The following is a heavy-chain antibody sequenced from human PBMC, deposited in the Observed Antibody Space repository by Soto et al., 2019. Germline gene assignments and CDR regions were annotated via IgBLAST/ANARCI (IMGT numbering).Heavy chain of an antibody. CDR2: ISYDGSNK. V-gene: IGHV3-30*18. D-gene: IGHD6-6*01. CDR3: AKDKGRSSSSQRQGYGMDV. Sequence: VQLVASGGGVVQPGRSLRLSCAASGFTFSSYGMHWVRQAPGKGLEWVAVISYDGSNKYYADSVKGRFTISRDNSKNTLYLQMNSLRAEDTAVYYCAKDKGRSSSSQRQGYGMDVWGQGTTVTVSS. J-gene: IGHJ6*02. CDR1: GFTFSSYG.